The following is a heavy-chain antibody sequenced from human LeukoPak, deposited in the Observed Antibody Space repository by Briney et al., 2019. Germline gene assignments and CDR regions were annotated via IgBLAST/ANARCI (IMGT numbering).Heavy chain of an antibody. D-gene: IGHD2-2*01. J-gene: IGHJ5*02. V-gene: IGHV3-7*03. CDR1: RFTFSSYW. CDR3: ARRYCSSTSCLNWFDP. Sequence: GGSLRLSCAASRFTFSSYWMNWVRQAPGKGLEWVANIKQDGSEKYYVDSVKGRFTISRDNAKNSLYLQMNSLRSDDTAVYYCARRYCSSTSCLNWFDPWGQGTLVTVSS. CDR2: IKQDGSEK.